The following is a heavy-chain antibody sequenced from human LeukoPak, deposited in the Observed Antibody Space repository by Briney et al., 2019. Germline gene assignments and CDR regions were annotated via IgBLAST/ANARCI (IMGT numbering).Heavy chain of an antibody. V-gene: IGHV4-59*01. CDR3: ARELTSRSGYYYYFDY. CDR1: GASISGYF. D-gene: IGHD3-22*01. Sequence: SETLSLTCTVSGASISGYFWSWIRQPPGKGLEWIGYIYYSGSTNYNPSLKSRVTISVDTSKNQFSLKLSSVTAADTAVYYCARELTSRSGYYYYFDYWGRGTLVTVSS. CDR2: IYYSGST. J-gene: IGHJ4*02.